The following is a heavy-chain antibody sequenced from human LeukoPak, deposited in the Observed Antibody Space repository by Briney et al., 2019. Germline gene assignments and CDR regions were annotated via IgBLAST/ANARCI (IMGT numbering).Heavy chain of an antibody. J-gene: IGHJ4*02. Sequence: GGSLRLSCAASGFTFSSIAMSWVRQAPGKGLEWVSGISGSGGSTYYADSMKGRFTISRDNFKNTVHLQMNSLRAEDTAVYYCAKVGTDHGDPNDDYYFDYWGQGTLVPVSS. V-gene: IGHV3-23*01. D-gene: IGHD4-17*01. CDR2: ISGSGGST. CDR3: AKVGTDHGDPNDDYYFDY. CDR1: GFTFSSIA.